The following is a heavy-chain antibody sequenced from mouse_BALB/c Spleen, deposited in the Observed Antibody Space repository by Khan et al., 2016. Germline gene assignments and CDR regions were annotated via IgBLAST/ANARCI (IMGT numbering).Heavy chain of an antibody. V-gene: IGHV5-12-2*01. J-gene: IGHJ4*01. D-gene: IGHD1-2*01. CDR3: ARHGDYGYYAIDY. Sequence: EVELVESGGGLVQPGGSLELSCAASGFTFSSYTMSWVRQTPEQRLEWVAYISNGGGSTYYPDTVKGRFTISRDNAKNTLYLQMSSLKSEAQAMYYCARHGDYGYYAIDYWGQGTSVTVSS. CDR2: ISNGGGST. CDR1: GFTFSSYT.